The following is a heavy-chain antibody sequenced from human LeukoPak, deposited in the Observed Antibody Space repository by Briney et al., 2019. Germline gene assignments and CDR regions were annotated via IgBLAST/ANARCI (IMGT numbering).Heavy chain of an antibody. J-gene: IGHJ4*02. CDR1: NGSISTYY. Sequence: PSETLSLTCSVSNGSISTYYWSWIRQSPGKGLGCIGYIYYGWTTSYNPSLKRRVTISVDSPKNHFSLRLTSFTAADTALYYCARHGGTLDYFDSWGPGSLVIVSS. V-gene: IGHV4-59*08. D-gene: IGHD1-26*01. CDR3: ARHGGTLDYFDS. CDR2: IYYGWTT.